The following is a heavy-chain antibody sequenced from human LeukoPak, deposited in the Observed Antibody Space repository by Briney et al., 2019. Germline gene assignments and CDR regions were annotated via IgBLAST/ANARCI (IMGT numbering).Heavy chain of an antibody. D-gene: IGHD2-15*01. V-gene: IGHV3-13*01. CDR3: AREAAGGGYFDY. J-gene: IGHJ4*02. Sequence: PGGSLRLSCAAPGFTFSSYDMHWVRQPTGKGLEWVSAIGTAGDTYYPGSVKGRFTISRENAKNSLYLQMNGLRAGDTAVYYCAREAAGGGYFDYWGQGTLVTVSS. CDR1: GFTFSSYD. CDR2: IGTAGDT.